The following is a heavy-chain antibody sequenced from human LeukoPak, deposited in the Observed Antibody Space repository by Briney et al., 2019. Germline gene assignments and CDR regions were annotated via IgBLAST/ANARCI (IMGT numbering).Heavy chain of an antibody. V-gene: IGHV4-38-2*01. D-gene: IGHD2-2*01. CDR3: ARQYDSYFYYYLDL. CDR1: GYPINNAYY. Sequence: SETLSLTCGVSGYPINNAYYWVWIRQPPGKGLEWIGSLYHPDSTYYNPSLKSRVTMSVDTSRNQFSLRLSFVTAADTAVYYCARQYDSYFYYYLDLWGTGTTVTVSS. J-gene: IGHJ6*03. CDR2: LYHPDST.